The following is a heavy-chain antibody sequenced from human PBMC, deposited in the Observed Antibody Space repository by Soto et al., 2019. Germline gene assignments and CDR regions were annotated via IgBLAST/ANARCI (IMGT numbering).Heavy chain of an antibody. Sequence: QVQLVQSGAEVKKPGASVKVSCKASGYTFTSYYMHWVRQAPGQGLEWMGIINPSGGSTSYAQKFQGRVNMTRDTSTSTVYMELSSLRSEDTAVYYCATRGEYSSSWGAFDIWGQGTMVTVSS. J-gene: IGHJ3*02. CDR3: ATRGEYSSSWGAFDI. D-gene: IGHD6-6*01. V-gene: IGHV1-46*01. CDR1: GYTFTSYY. CDR2: INPSGGST.